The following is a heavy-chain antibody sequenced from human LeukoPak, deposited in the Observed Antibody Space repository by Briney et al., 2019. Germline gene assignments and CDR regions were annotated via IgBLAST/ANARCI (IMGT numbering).Heavy chain of an antibody. CDR1: GGTFSSYV. CDR3: ARGLFYYDSSGYYYYYYYMDV. J-gene: IGHJ6*03. V-gene: IGHV1-69*13. Sequence: GASVKVSCKASGGTFSSYVISWVRQAPGQGLEWMGGIIPIFGTANYAQKFQGRVTITADESTSTAYMELSSLRSEDTAVYYCARGLFYYDSSGYYYYYYYMDVWGKGTTVTVSS. CDR2: IIPIFGTA. D-gene: IGHD3-22*01.